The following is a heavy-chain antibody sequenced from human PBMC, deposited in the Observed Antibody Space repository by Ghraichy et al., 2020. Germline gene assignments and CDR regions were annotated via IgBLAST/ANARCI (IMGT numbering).Heavy chain of an antibody. CDR2: ISYDGSNK. CDR1: GFTFSSYA. CDR3: ARGNRRYYYDSRDLKGGAFDI. D-gene: IGHD3-22*01. Sequence: GGSLRLSCAASGFTFSSYAMHWVRQAPGKGLEWVAVISYDGSNKYYADSVKGRFTISRDNSKNTLYLQMNSLRAEDTAVYYCARGNRRYYYDSRDLKGGAFDIWGQGTMVTVSS. J-gene: IGHJ3*02. V-gene: IGHV3-30-3*01.